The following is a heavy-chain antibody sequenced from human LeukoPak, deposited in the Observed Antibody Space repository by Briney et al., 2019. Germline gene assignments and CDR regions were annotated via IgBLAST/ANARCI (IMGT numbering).Heavy chain of an antibody. Sequence: GASVKVSCKASGYTFTGYYMHWVRQAPGHGLEWMGWINPNSCGTNYAQKFQGRVTMTRDTSISTDYMELSRLRSDDTAVYYCARGVLGISSSWYDYWGQGTLVTVSS. V-gene: IGHV1-2*02. CDR2: INPNSCGT. CDR1: GYTFTGYY. CDR3: ARGVLGISSSWYDY. J-gene: IGHJ4*02. D-gene: IGHD6-13*01.